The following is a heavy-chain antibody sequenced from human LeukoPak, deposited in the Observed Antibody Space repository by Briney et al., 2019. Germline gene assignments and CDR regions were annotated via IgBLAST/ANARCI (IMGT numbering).Heavy chain of an antibody. CDR3: ARAHPRYYYDSSGYLYYFDY. J-gene: IGHJ4*02. Sequence: SETLSLTCTVSGDSISSGDYYWSWIRQPAGKGLEWIGRISSSGSTNYNPSLKSRVTISVDTSKNRFSLKLSSVTAADTAVYYCARAHPRYYYDSSGYLYYFDYWGQGTLVTVSS. D-gene: IGHD3-22*01. CDR1: GDSISSGDYY. CDR2: ISSSGST. V-gene: IGHV4-61*02.